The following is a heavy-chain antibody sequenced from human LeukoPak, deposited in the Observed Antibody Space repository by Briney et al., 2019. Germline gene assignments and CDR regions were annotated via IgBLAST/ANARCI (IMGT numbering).Heavy chain of an antibody. Sequence: SETLSLTCTVSGGSISSSSYYWGWIRQPPGKGLEWIGSIYYSGSTYYNPSLKSRVTISVDTSKNQFSLKLSSVTAADTAVYYCAREDAGSYSAFDIWGQGTMVIVSS. CDR2: IYYSGST. CDR1: GGSISSSSYY. J-gene: IGHJ3*02. D-gene: IGHD1-26*01. V-gene: IGHV4-39*07. CDR3: AREDAGSYSAFDI.